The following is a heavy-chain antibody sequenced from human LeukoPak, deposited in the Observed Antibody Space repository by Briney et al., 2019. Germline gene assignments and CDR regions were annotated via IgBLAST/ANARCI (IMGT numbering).Heavy chain of an antibody. J-gene: IGHJ3*02. Sequence: PSETLSLTCTVSGGSISSNSFYWGWTRPPPGKGMEWIESIYYSGSTYYNPSLKSRVTISVDTSKNQFSLKLSSVTAADTAVYYCARDRPAAAAALGAFDIWGQGTMVTVSS. CDR3: ARDRPAAAAALGAFDI. CDR1: GGSISSNSFY. V-gene: IGHV4-39*07. D-gene: IGHD6-13*01. CDR2: IYYSGST.